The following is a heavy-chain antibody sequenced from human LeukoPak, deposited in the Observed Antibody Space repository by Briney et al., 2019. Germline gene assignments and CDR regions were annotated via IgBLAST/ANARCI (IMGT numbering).Heavy chain of an antibody. CDR3: ALKRGYSIGATDAFDI. D-gene: IGHD5-18*01. J-gene: IGHJ3*02. V-gene: IGHV5-51*01. Sequence: GESLKISCKGSGYSFTKYWIAWVRQMPGNGLEFMGIICPGGNSDTTYSPSFQGQVTLSADKSITTAYLQWGSLKASDTAVYYCALKRGYSIGATDAFDIWGPGTMVTVSS. CDR1: GYSFTKYW. CDR2: ICPGGNSDT.